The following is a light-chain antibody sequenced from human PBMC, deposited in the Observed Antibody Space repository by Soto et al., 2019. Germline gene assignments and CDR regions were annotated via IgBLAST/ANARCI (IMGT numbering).Light chain of an antibody. CDR2: DAS. Sequence: EIVITQSPDTLALSPGERATLSCGASQSVSSSYLAWYQQKPGLAPRLLIYDASSRATGIPARFSGSGSGTDFTLTISSLESEDFAVYYCQHRISWPPAFGQGTKVDIK. J-gene: IGKJ1*01. V-gene: IGKV3D-20*02. CDR1: QSVSSSY. CDR3: QHRISWPPA.